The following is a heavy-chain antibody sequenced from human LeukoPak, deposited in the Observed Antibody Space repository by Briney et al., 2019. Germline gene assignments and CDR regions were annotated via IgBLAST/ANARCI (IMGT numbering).Heavy chain of an antibody. J-gene: IGHJ4*02. V-gene: IGHV4-59*01. Sequence: SETLSLTCTVSGGSISSYYWSWIRQPPGKGLEWIGYIYYSGSTNYNPSLKSRVTISVDTSKNQFSLKLSSVTAADTAVYYCASTPFDCGDYVDYGYFDYWGQGTLVTVSS. CDR1: GGSISSYY. CDR3: ASTPFDCGDYVDYGYFDY. CDR2: IYYSGST. D-gene: IGHD4-17*01.